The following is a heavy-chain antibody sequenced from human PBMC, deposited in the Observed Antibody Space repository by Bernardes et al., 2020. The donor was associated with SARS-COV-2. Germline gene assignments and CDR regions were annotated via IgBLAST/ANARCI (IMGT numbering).Heavy chain of an antibody. V-gene: IGHV2-5*01. CDR2: IYWNDDK. J-gene: IGHJ4*02. Sequence: SGPTLVKPTQTLTLTCTFSGFSLSTSGVGVGWIRQPPGKALEWLALIYWNDDKRYSPSLKSRLTITKDTSKNQVVLTMTNMDPVDTATYYCAHARHRITIFGVVITTPWYFDYRGQGTLVTVSS. D-gene: IGHD3-3*01. CDR1: GFSLSTSGVG. CDR3: AHARHRITIFGVVITTPWYFDY.